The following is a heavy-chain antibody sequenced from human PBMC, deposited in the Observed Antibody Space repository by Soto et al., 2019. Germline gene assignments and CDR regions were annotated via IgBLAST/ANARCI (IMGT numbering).Heavy chain of an antibody. V-gene: IGHV1-69*02. D-gene: IGHD3-16*01. CDR3: ARGTPAPTYCFDS. CDR2: IIPVFGME. J-gene: IGHJ4*02. CDR1: GGTFNRYT. Sequence: QVQLVQSGAEVKKPGSSVKVSCKASGGTFNRYTISWVRQAPGLGLEWMGRIIPVFGMEKYAQKFQGRVTITADRSTGTAYMELTSLRSGDTAVYYCARGTPAPTYCFDSWGQGTLVTVSS.